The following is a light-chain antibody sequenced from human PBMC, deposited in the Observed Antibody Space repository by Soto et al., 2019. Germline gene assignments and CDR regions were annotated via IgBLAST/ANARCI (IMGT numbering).Light chain of an antibody. Sequence: EIVLTQSPCTLSLSPGESATLSCRASQSITSNFLAWYQQKPGQAPRLLMYGASTRAAGDPARFSASGSGTDFNLTITRLEPEDFAVYYCQQYGRSTLMYTFGQGTKLGVK. CDR1: QSITSNF. CDR3: QQYGRSTLMYT. V-gene: IGKV3-20*01. CDR2: GAS. J-gene: IGKJ2*01.